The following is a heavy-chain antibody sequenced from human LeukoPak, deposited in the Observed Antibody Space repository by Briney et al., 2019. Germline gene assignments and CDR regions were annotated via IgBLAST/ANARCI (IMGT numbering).Heavy chain of an antibody. CDR1: GGSFSGYY. D-gene: IGHD3-22*01. CDR2: INHSGST. J-gene: IGHJ5*02. CDR3: ARRSSGYYYRGWFDP. V-gene: IGHV4-34*01. Sequence: SETLSLTCAVYGGSFSGYYWSWIRQPPGKGLEWIGEINHSGSTNYNPSLKSRVTISVDTSKNQFSLKLSSVTAADTAVYYCARRSSGYYYRGWFDPWGQGTLVTVSS.